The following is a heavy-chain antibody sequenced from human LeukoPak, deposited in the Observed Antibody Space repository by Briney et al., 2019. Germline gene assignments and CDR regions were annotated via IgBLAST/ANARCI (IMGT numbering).Heavy chain of an antibody. D-gene: IGHD6-19*01. V-gene: IGHV3-13*01. CDR2: IGTAGDT. J-gene: IGHJ3*02. CDR3: AREALAVTGTDDAFDI. Sequence: GGSLRLSCAASGFTFSDHDMHWVRQATGKGLEWVSGIGTAGDTYYPGSVKGRFTISRENAKNSLYLQMNSLRAGDTAVYYCAREALAVTGTDDAFDIWGQGTMVTVSS. CDR1: GFTFSDHD.